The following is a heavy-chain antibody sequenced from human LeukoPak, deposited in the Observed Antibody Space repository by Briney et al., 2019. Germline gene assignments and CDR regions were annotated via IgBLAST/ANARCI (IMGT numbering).Heavy chain of an antibody. J-gene: IGHJ4*02. CDR2: VYYSGTT. CDR3: ARALRVKFDY. D-gene: IGHD3-10*01. CDR1: GASISNFY. Sequence: KPLETPSLTCTVSGASISNFYWSWIRQPPGKGLEWIGEVYYSGTTKYNPSLKSRVTISVDASKYQFSLKLSSVTAADTAVYYCARALRVKFDYWGQGLLVTVSS. V-gene: IGHV4-59*01.